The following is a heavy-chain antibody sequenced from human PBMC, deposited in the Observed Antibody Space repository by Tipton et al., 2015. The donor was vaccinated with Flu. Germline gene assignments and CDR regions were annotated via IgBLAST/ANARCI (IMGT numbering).Heavy chain of an antibody. CDR2: IYTSGST. Sequence: LRLSCTVSGGSISSGSYYWSWIRQPAGKGLEWIGRIYTSGSTNYNPSLKGRVTISVDTSKNQFSLKLSSVTAADTAVYYCARGVIYYDSSGPITDAFDIWGQGTMVTVSS. V-gene: IGHV4-61*02. J-gene: IGHJ3*02. CDR1: GGSISSGSYY. D-gene: IGHD3-22*01. CDR3: ARGVIYYDSSGPITDAFDI.